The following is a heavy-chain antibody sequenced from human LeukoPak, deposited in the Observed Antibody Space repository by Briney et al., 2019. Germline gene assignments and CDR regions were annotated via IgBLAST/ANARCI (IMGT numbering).Heavy chain of an antibody. CDR2: INHSGST. J-gene: IGHJ6*02. V-gene: IGHV4-34*01. Sequence: SETLSLTCAVYGGSFSGYYWSWIRQPPGKGLEWIGEINHSGSTNYNPSLKSRVTISVDTSKSQFSLKLSSVTAADTAVYYCARGRIAARSGRNYYYYGMDVWGQGTTVTVSS. CDR1: GGSFSGYY. CDR3: ARGRIAARSGRNYYYYGMDV. D-gene: IGHD6-6*01.